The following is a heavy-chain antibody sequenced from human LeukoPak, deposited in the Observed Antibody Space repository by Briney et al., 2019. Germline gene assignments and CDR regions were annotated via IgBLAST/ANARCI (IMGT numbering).Heavy chain of an antibody. J-gene: IGHJ6*02. D-gene: IGHD6-19*01. Sequence: GGSLRLSCAASGFTFSSYSMNWVRQAPGKGLEWVSSISSSSRYIYYADSVKGRFTISRGNAKNSLYLQMNSLRAEDTAVYYCAREEPLVAGYSSGWLKKNYGMDVWGQGTTVTVSS. CDR1: GFTFSSYS. CDR3: AREEPLVAGYSSGWLKKNYGMDV. V-gene: IGHV3-21*01. CDR2: ISSSSRYI.